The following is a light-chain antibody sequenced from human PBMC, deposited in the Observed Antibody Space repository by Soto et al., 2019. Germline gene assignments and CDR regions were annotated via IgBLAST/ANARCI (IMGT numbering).Light chain of an antibody. CDR1: QSISSY. CDR3: QQSYSTPWT. Sequence: DIQMTQSPSSLSASVGDRVTITCRASQSISSYLNWYQQKPGNSPKVLLYGASILQTGVPSRFSGSGSGTDFTLTIRSLQPKDSATYYCQQSYSTPWTFGQGTKVEIK. V-gene: IGKV1-39*01. CDR2: GAS. J-gene: IGKJ1*01.